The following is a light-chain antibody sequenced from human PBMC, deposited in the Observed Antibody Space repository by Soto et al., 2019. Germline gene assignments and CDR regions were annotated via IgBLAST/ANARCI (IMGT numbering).Light chain of an antibody. J-gene: IGLJ2*01. CDR3: CSYVGRNSV. V-gene: IGLV2-8*01. CDR2: EVN. Sequence: QSALTQPPSASGSPGQSVTISCTGTSSDVDTYNYVSWYQQLPGKAPKLILYEVNNRPSGVPDRFSGSRSGNTASLTVSGLQAEDEADYYCCSYVGRNSVFGGGPKLTVL. CDR1: SSDVDTYNY.